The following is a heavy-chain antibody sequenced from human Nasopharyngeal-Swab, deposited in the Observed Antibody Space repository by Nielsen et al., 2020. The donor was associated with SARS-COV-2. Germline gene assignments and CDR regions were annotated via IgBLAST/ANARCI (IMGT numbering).Heavy chain of an antibody. V-gene: IGHV4-31*11. CDR1: GGSFSGYY. Sequence: SETLSLTCAVYGGSFSGYYWSWIRQHPGKGLEWIGYIYYSGSTYYNPSLKSRVTISVDTSKNQFSLKLSSVTAADTAVYYCARVYSSSIIDYWCQGTLVTVSS. CDR2: IYYSGST. J-gene: IGHJ4*02. CDR3: ARVYSSSIIDY. D-gene: IGHD6-13*01.